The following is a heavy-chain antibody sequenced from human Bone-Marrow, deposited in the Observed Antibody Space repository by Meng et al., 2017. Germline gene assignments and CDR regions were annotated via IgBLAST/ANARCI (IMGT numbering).Heavy chain of an antibody. CDR3: AGAFSGPLDS. CDR2: IYYSGST. V-gene: IGHV4-30-4*01. CDR1: GGSIDSVDYY. J-gene: IGHJ4*02. Sequence: QVQLQESGPGLVKPSQTLSLTCTVSGGSIDSVDYYWYWIRQPPGKGLEWIGHIYYSGSTYYNPSLKSRVTISIDTSKNQFSLKLSSVTAADTAVFYCAGAFSGPLDSWGRGTLVTVSS. D-gene: IGHD3-10*01.